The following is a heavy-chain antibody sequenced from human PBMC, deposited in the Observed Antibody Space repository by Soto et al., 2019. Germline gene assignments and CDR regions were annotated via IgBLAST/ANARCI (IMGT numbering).Heavy chain of an antibody. CDR3: ANLSGGIAAH. CDR2: ISYDGSNK. J-gene: IGHJ4*02. D-gene: IGHD6-13*01. V-gene: IGHV3-30*18. CDR1: GFTFSSYG. Sequence: QVQLVESGGGVVQPGRSLRLSCAASGFTFSSYGMHWVRQAPGKGLEWVAVISYDGSNKYYADSVKGRFTISRDNSKNTLYLQMNSLRAGDPAVYYCANLSGGIAAHGGQGTLVTVSS.